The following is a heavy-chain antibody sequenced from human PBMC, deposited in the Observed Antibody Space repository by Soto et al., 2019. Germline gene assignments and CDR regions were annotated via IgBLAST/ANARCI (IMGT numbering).Heavy chain of an antibody. CDR3: ARHPLGNYYGSGSYVYGMDV. J-gene: IGHJ6*02. CDR2: IDPSDSYT. Sequence: GDSLRISCKGSGYSFTSYLISWVRQMPGKGLEWMGRIDPSDSYTNYSPSFQGHVTISADKSISTAYLQWSSLKASDTAMYYCARHPLGNYYGSGSYVYGMDVWGQGTTVTVSS. V-gene: IGHV5-10-1*01. D-gene: IGHD3-10*01. CDR1: GYSFTSYL.